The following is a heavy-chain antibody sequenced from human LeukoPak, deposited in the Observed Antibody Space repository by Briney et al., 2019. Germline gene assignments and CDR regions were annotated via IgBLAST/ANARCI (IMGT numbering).Heavy chain of an antibody. CDR1: GFTFSSYG. J-gene: IGHJ6*03. Sequence: GGSLRLSCAASGFTFSSYGMHWVRQAPGKGLEWVAVISYDGSNKYYTDSVKGRFTISRDNSKNTLYLQMNSLRAEDTAVYYCAKDGDYDILTGYYKGYYYYMDVWGKGTTVTVSS. V-gene: IGHV3-30*18. CDR2: ISYDGSNK. CDR3: AKDGDYDILTGYYKGYYYYMDV. D-gene: IGHD3-9*01.